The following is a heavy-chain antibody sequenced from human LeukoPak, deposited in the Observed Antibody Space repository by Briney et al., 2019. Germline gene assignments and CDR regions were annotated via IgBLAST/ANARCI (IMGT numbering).Heavy chain of an antibody. CDR3: ARDFEIGPDYSDTSGFDY. J-gene: IGHJ4*02. D-gene: IGHD3-22*01. V-gene: IGHV3-23*01. Sequence: TGGSLRLSCAASGFTMSNNAMSWVRQAPGKGLEWVSAINGGNSDTNYAGSVKGRFTISRDNSRNTLYLQMNSLRAEDTAVYYCARDFEIGPDYSDTSGFDYWGQGTLVTVSS. CDR1: GFTMSNNA. CDR2: INGGNSDT.